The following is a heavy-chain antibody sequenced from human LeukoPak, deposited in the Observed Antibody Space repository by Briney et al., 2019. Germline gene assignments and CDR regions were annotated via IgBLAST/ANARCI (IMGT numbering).Heavy chain of an antibody. CDR3: ASAIVAAGMGWFDP. J-gene: IGHJ5*02. Sequence: SETLSLTCTVSGGSINSSTYYWGWIRQPPGKGLEWIGSIYYSGSTYYNPSLKSRVTISLDTSRNQFSLKLNSVIAADTAMYYCASAIVAAGMGWFDPWGQGTLVTVPS. D-gene: IGHD6-13*01. CDR2: IYYSGST. CDR1: GGSINSSTYY. V-gene: IGHV4-39*07.